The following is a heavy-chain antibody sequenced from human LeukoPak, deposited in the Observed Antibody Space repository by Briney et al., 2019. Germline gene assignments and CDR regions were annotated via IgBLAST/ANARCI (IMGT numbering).Heavy chain of an antibody. CDR2: SGVSDDST. D-gene: IGHD2-21*02. J-gene: IGHJ4*02. Sequence: PGGSLRLSCAASGFTFSSYSMTWVRQTPGTGLEWVSSSGVSDDSTFYADSVKGRFTISRDNSKNTVYLQVSGLRTEDTAIYYCAKDRLLNCRGDCYIFDNWGQGTQVTVSS. CDR1: GFTFSSYS. CDR3: AKDRLLNCRGDCYIFDN. V-gene: IGHV3-23*01.